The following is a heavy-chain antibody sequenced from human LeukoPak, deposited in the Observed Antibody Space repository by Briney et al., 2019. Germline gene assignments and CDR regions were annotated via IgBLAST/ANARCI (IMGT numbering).Heavy chain of an antibody. CDR3: ARVHRDFWSGYQLQH. CDR1: GYTLTGYY. CDR2: INPNSGGT. Sequence: ASVKVSCKASGYTLTGYYMHWVRQAPGQGLEWMGWINPNSGGTNYAQKFQGRVTMTRDTSISTAYMELSRLRSDDTAVYYCARVHRDFWSGYQLQHWGQGTLVTVSS. V-gene: IGHV1-2*02. J-gene: IGHJ1*01. D-gene: IGHD3-3*01.